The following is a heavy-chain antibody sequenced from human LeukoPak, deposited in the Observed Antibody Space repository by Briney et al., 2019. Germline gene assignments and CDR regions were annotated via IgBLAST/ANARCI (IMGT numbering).Heavy chain of an antibody. CDR2: MSGDGNIQ. D-gene: IGHD2-15*01. CDR1: GFSISAYE. J-gene: IGHJ4*02. V-gene: IGHV3-30-3*01. CDR3: AKDLLPGSPDYFDY. Sequence: GGSLTLSCVASGFSISAYEMHWVRQAPGKGLEWVAVMSGDGNIQLYSDSVKGRFTVSRDTSKTTLYLQMDSLRAEDTAVYFCAKDLLPGSPDYFDYWGQGTLVTVSS.